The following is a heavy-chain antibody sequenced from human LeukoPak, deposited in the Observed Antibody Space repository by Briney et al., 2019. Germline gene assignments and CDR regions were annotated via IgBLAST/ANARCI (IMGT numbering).Heavy chain of an antibody. CDR3: ARGPAIVGANLDP. Sequence: SETLSLTCAVYGGSFSGYYWSWIRQPPGKGLEWIGEINHSGSTNYNPSLNSRVTISVDTSKNQFSLKLSSVTAADTAVYYCARGPAIVGANLDPWGQGTLVTVSS. CDR1: GGSFSGYY. J-gene: IGHJ5*02. V-gene: IGHV4-34*01. CDR2: INHSGST. D-gene: IGHD1-26*01.